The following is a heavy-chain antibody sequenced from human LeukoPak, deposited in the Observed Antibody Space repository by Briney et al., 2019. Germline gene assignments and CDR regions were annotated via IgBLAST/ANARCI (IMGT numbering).Heavy chain of an antibody. CDR3: ARGLTFGGVIVMYYFDY. Sequence: SETLSLTCAVYGGSFSGYYWSWIRQPPGKGLEWIGEINHSGSTNYNPSLKSRVTISVDTSKNQFSLKLSSVTAADTAVYYCARGLTFGGVIVMYYFDYWGRGTLVTVSS. D-gene: IGHD3-16*02. CDR2: INHSGST. J-gene: IGHJ4*02. V-gene: IGHV4-34*01. CDR1: GGSFSGYY.